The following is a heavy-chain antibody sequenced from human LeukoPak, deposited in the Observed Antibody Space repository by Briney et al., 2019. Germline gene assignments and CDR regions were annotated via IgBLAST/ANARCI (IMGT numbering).Heavy chain of an antibody. D-gene: IGHD3-22*01. J-gene: IGHJ4*02. Sequence: GGSLRLSCAASGFTFSSYWMSWVRQAPGKGLEWVANIKQDGSDKYYVDSVKGRFTISRDNDKNSLYLQVNSLRAEDTAVYYCARGGYYDTSGYRPLDYWGQGTLVTISS. CDR3: ARGGYYDTSGYRPLDY. V-gene: IGHV3-7*01. CDR2: IKQDGSDK. CDR1: GFTFSSYW.